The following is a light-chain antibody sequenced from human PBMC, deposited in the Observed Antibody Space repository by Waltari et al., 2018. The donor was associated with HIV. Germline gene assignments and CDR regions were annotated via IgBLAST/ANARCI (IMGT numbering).Light chain of an antibody. CDR1: SSNIGAGYD. CDR3: QSYDTSLSAWV. V-gene: IGLV1-40*03. J-gene: IGLJ2*01. Sequence: QSVLTQPPSISGAPGQRITVSCSRTSSNIGAGYDVHWYQQLPGPAPKLLLSQNKHRPAGVPDRFAPSKSDASPSLAITGLQAADEGDYFLQSYDTSLSAWVFGGGTRLTVL. CDR2: QNK.